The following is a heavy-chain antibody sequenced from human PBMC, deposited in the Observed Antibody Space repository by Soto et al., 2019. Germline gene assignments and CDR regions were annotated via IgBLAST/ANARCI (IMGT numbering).Heavy chain of an antibody. J-gene: IGHJ6*02. CDR1: GYTFTGYY. CDR2: INPNSGGT. D-gene: IGHD3-3*01. Sequence: ASVKVSCEASGYTFTGYYMHWVRQAPGQGLEWMGWINPNSGGTNYAQKFQGWVTMTRDTSISTAYMELSRLRSDDTAVYYCARDGRAIFDNYYYYGMDVWGHGTTVTVYS. V-gene: IGHV1-2*04. CDR3: ARDGRAIFDNYYYYGMDV.